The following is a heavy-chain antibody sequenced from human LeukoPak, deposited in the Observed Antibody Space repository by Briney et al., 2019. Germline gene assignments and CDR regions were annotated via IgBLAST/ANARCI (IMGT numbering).Heavy chain of an antibody. CDR3: ARDLEEYCSGGSCSLFDY. CDR1: GFTVPDYA. CDR2: ISSSSSYI. J-gene: IGHJ4*02. Sequence: PGGSLRLSCAASGFTVPDYAMTWVRQAPGKGLEWVSSISSSSSYIYYADSVKGRFTISRDNAKNSLYLQMNSLRAEDTAVYYCARDLEEYCSGGSCSLFDYWGQGTLVTVSS. V-gene: IGHV3-21*01. D-gene: IGHD2-15*01.